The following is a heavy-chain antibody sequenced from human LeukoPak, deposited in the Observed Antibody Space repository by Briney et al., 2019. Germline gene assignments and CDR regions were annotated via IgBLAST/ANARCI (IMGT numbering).Heavy chain of an antibody. J-gene: IGHJ6*03. CDR2: INDRGRA. D-gene: IGHD1-7*01. V-gene: IGHV4-34*01. Sequence: SETLSLTCAVYGGSFSNYYWNWIRRTPGKGLEWLGEINDRGRANYNPSLMSRVTVSVDTSKNQFSLRLTSVTATDTAIYYCARRWNYGRNYYIDVWGKGATVSVSS. CDR3: ARRWNYGRNYYIDV. CDR1: GGSFSNYY.